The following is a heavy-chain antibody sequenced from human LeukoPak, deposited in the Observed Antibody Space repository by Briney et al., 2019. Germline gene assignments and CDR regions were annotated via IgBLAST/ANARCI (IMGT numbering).Heavy chain of an antibody. D-gene: IGHD3-22*01. V-gene: IGHV3-33*06. Sequence: QAGGSLRLSCAASGFTFSSYGMHWVRQAPGKGLEWVAVIWYDGSNKYYADSVKGRFTISRDNSKNTLYLQMNSLRAEDTAVYYCAKDAGLLLRIDYWGQGTLVTVSS. J-gene: IGHJ4*02. CDR2: IWYDGSNK. CDR1: GFTFSSYG. CDR3: AKDAGLLLRIDY.